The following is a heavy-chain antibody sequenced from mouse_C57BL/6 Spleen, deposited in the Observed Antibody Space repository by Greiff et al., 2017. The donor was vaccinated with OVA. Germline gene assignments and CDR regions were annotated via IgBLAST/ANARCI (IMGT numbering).Heavy chain of an antibody. CDR3: ARGGYYGNRFYYFDY. V-gene: IGHV1-64*01. CDR2: IHPNSGST. J-gene: IGHJ2*01. Sequence: VQLKQPGAELVKPGASVKLSCKASGYTFTSYWMHWVKQRPGQGLEWIGMIHPNSGSTNYNEKFKSKATLTVDKSSSTAYMQLSSLTSEDSAVYYCARGGYYGNRFYYFDYWGQGTTLTVSS. CDR1: GYTFTSYW. D-gene: IGHD2-1*01.